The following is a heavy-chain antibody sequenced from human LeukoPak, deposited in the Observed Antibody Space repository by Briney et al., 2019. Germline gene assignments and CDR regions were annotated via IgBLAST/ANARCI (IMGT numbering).Heavy chain of an antibody. CDR2: IYSGGST. V-gene: IGHV3-53*01. J-gene: IGHJ4*02. Sequence: PGGSLRLSFAASGFTVSSNYMSWVRQAPGKGLEWVSVIYSGGSTYYADSVKGRFTISRDNAQNSLYLQMNSLRDEDTAVYYCSRDPRPCDYWGQGTLVTVSS. CDR3: SRDPRPCDY. CDR1: GFTVSSNY.